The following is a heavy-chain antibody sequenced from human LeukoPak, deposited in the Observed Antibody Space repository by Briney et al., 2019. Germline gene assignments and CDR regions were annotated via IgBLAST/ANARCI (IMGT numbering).Heavy chain of an antibody. V-gene: IGHV3-23*01. Sequence: GGSLRLSCAASGFTFSSYAMSWVRQAPGKGREWVSAISGSGGSTYYADSVKGRFTISRDNSKNALYLQMNSLRAEDTAVYYCAKLLPPGPVGYSSSHLYFDYWGQGTLVTVSS. CDR1: GFTFSSYA. D-gene: IGHD6-6*01. J-gene: IGHJ4*02. CDR2: ISGSGGST. CDR3: AKLLPPGPVGYSSSHLYFDY.